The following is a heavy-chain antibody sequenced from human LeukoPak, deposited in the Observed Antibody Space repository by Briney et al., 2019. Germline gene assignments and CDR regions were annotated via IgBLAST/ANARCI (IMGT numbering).Heavy chain of an antibody. J-gene: IGHJ4*02. CDR3: ARHGVRGVGL. Sequence: SETLSLTCTVSGYSISSGFYWGWIRQPPGKGLEWIGSIYHSGNTYYNPSLKSRVTISVDTSKNQFSLKVRSVTAADTAVYYCARHGVRGVGLWGQGTLVTVSS. V-gene: IGHV4-38-2*02. CDR1: GYSISSGFY. CDR2: IYHSGNT. D-gene: IGHD2-8*01.